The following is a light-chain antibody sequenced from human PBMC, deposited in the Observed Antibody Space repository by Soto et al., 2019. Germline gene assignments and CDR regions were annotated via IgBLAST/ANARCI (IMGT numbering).Light chain of an antibody. CDR1: QSITND. J-gene: IGKJ1*01. V-gene: IGKV1-17*01. CDR3: LQHNSYPRT. CDR2: AAS. Sequence: DIQMTQSPSSLSASVGDRVTLTCRASQSITNDLGWYQQKPGKAPKRLIYAASSLQSGVPSRFSGSGSGTEFTLTISSLQPEDFATYYCLQHNSYPRTFGQGTKVEIK.